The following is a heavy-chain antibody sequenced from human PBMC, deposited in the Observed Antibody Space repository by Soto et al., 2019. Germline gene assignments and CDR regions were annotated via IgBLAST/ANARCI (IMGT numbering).Heavy chain of an antibody. D-gene: IGHD1-26*01. CDR1: GDSVSSDRCF. CDR3: ARIVVGATVDL. V-gene: IGHV4-61*01. Sequence: SETLSLTCSVSGDSVSSDRCFWTWIRQPPGKGLEWIAYISYTGDTNYNPSLKSRVTISVDTSRNQFSLTLTSVTAADTAVYFGARIVVGATVDLWGQGSLVTV. CDR2: ISYTGDT. J-gene: IGHJ5*02.